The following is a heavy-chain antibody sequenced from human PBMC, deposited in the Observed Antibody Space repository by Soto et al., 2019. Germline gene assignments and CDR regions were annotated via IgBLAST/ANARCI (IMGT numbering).Heavy chain of an antibody. Sequence: PGESLKISCKGSGYSFTSYWIGWVRQMPGKGLEWMGIIYPGDSDTRYSPSFQGQVTISADKSISTAYLQWSSLKASDTAMYYCARRYCSSTSCYGVNWLDPWGQGTLVTVSS. CDR3: ARRYCSSTSCYGVNWLDP. J-gene: IGHJ5*02. D-gene: IGHD2-2*01. CDR2: IYPGDSDT. V-gene: IGHV5-51*01. CDR1: GYSFTSYW.